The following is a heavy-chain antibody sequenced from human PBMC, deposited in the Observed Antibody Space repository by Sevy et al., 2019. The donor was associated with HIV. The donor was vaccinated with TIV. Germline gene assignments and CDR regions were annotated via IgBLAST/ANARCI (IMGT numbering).Heavy chain of an antibody. J-gene: IGHJ4*02. D-gene: IGHD6-19*01. CDR2: INRDRSTK. Sequence: GGSLRLSCAASGFTFSSYWMTWVRQAPGKGLEWVANINRDRSTKNYVDSVKGRFTISRDNAKNSLYLEMNSLRAEDTAVYYCARDDRPSGWLFDYWGQGTLVTVSS. CDR1: GFTFSSYW. V-gene: IGHV3-7*01. CDR3: ARDDRPSGWLFDY.